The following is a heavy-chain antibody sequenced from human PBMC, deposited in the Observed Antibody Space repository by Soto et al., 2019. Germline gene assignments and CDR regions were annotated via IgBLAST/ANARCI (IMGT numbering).Heavy chain of an antibody. CDR1: GYSFTSYW. CDR2: IYPGDSDT. CDR3: ARRVANYYYGMDV. J-gene: IGHJ6*02. Sequence: PGESLKISCKGSGYSFTSYWIGWVRQMPGKGLEWMGIIYPGDSDTRYSPSFQGQVTISADKSISTAYLQWSSLKASDTAVYYCARRVANYYYGMDVWGQGTTVTVSS. V-gene: IGHV5-51*01.